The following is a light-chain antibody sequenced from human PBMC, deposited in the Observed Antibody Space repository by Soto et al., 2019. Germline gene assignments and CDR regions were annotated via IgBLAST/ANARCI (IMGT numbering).Light chain of an antibody. Sequence: EIVMTQSPGTLSVSPGERATLSCRASQSVSSNLAWHQQKPGQAPRLLIYGASTRATGVPARFSGSGSGTEFTLTISSLQSEDFALYYCQQYNDWPRTLGQGTKVEIK. CDR2: GAS. CDR1: QSVSSN. CDR3: QQYNDWPRT. J-gene: IGKJ1*01. V-gene: IGKV3-15*01.